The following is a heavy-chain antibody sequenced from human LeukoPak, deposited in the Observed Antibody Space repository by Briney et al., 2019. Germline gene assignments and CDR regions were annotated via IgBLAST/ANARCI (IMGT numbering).Heavy chain of an antibody. CDR2: IYYSGST. D-gene: IGHD5-18*01. V-gene: IGHV4-59*01. CDR3: ASQSGYSSYYYMDV. CDR1: GGSICSYY. Sequence: PSETLSLTCTVSGGSICSYYWSWIRQPPGKGLEWIGYIYYSGSTNYNPSLKSRVTISVDTSKNQFSLKLSSVTAADTAVYYCASQSGYSSYYYMDVWGKGTTVTVSS. J-gene: IGHJ6*03.